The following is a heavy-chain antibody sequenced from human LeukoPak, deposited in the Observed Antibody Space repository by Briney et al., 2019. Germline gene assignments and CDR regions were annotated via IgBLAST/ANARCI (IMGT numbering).Heavy chain of an antibody. D-gene: IGHD3-22*01. CDR3: AKVYYYDSSGYYYDGPNDAFDI. CDR1: GFTFSSYA. J-gene: IGHJ3*02. V-gene: IGHV3-23*01. CDR2: ISGSGGST. Sequence: GGSLRLSCAASGFTFSSYAMSWVRQAPGKGLEWVSAISGSGGSTYYADSVKGRFTISRDNSKNTLYQQMNSLRAEDTAVYYCAKVYYYDSSGYYYDGPNDAFDIWGQGTMVTVSS.